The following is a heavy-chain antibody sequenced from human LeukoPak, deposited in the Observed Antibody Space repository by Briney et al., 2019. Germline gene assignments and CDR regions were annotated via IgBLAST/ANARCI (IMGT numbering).Heavy chain of an antibody. CDR2: IYYSGST. J-gene: IGHJ4*02. CDR3: ARMYYYGSGSYWYYFDY. Sequence: PSETLSLTCTVSGGSVSSGSYYWSWIRQPPGKGLEWIGYIYYSGSTNYNPSLKSRVTISVDTSKNQFSLKPSSVTAADTAVYYCARMYYYGSGSYWYYFDYWGQGTLVTVSS. V-gene: IGHV4-61*01. D-gene: IGHD3-10*01. CDR1: GGSVSSGSYY.